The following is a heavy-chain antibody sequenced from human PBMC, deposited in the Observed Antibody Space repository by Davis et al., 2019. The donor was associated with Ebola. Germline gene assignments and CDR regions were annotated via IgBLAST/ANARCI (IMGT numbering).Heavy chain of an antibody. CDR3: ARGGAMRFDF. D-gene: IGHD3-16*01. CDR2: MKEDGSVI. CDR1: GLGFRYKT. Sequence: PGGSLRLSCVAFGLGFRYKTMSWVRQAPGKGLEGVAKMKEDGSVIDDVDSVKGRFTISRDNAKSSLFLQMNNLRVEDTAVYYCARGGAMRFDFWGQGVLVSVSA. J-gene: IGHJ4*02. V-gene: IGHV3-7*01.